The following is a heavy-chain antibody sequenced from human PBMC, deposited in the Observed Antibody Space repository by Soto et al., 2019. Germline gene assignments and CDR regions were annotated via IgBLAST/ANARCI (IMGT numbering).Heavy chain of an antibody. D-gene: IGHD3-3*01. J-gene: IGHJ4*02. CDR2: MNPNSGNT. V-gene: IGHV1-8*01. CDR1: GYTFTSYD. Sequence: GASVKVSCKASGYTFTSYDINWVRQATGQGLEWMGWMNPNSGNTGYAQKFQGRVTMTRNTSISTAYMELSSLRSGDTAVYFCARGRSSTIFGVVRNYYFDYWGQGALVTVSS. CDR3: ARGRSSTIFGVVRNYYFDY.